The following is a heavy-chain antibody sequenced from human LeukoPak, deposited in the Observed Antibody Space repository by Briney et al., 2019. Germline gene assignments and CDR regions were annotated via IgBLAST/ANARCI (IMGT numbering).Heavy chain of an antibody. D-gene: IGHD2-21*01. CDR1: GGTFSSYA. Sequence: SVKVSCKASGGTFSSYAISWVRQAPGQGLEWMGGTIPIFGTANYAQKFQGRVTITADESTSTAYMELSSLRSEDTAVYYCAASRRFRYCGGDCYPFDYWGQGTLVTVSS. V-gene: IGHV1-69*13. J-gene: IGHJ4*02. CDR3: AASRRFRYCGGDCYPFDY. CDR2: TIPIFGTA.